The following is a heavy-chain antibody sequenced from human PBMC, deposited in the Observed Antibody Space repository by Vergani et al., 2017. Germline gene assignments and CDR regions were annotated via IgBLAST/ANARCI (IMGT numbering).Heavy chain of an antibody. V-gene: IGHV4-39*07. CDR1: GGSISSSSYY. J-gene: IGHJ4*02. CDR2: IYYSGST. Sequence: QLQLQESGPGLVKPSETLSLTCTVSGGSISSSSYYWGWIRQPPGKGLEWIGYIYYSGSTYYNPSLKSRVTISVDTSKNQFSLKLSSVTAADTAVYYCARDRPSRFFDYWGQGTLVTVSS. CDR3: ARDRPSRFFDY.